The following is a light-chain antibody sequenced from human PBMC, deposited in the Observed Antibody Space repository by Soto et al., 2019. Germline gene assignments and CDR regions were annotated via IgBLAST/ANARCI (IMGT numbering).Light chain of an antibody. V-gene: IGKV3-15*01. CDR1: HSVSRN. J-gene: IGKJ4*01. CDR2: DGS. CDR3: HQYNNWPRT. Sequence: EVVMTQSPATLSVSPGERATLSCRASHSVSRNVAWYQKKPGQAPRLLIYDGSTRATGTPDRFSATGSGTEFTLTISSLQSEDFALYCCHQYNNWPRTFGGGTNLEIK.